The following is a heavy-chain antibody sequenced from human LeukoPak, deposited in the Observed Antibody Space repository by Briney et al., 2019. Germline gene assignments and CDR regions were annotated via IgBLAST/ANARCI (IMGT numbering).Heavy chain of an antibody. CDR2: IDSSGGYM. V-gene: IGHV3-21*01. D-gene: IGHD6-19*01. Sequence: GGSLRLSCEASGFTFNTYSMNWARQAPGKGLEWVSSIDSSGGYMFYADSVKGRFTISRDNSKNTLYLQMNSLRAEDTAVYYCAKARGYSSGWYYFDYWGQGTLVTVSS. CDR3: AKARGYSSGWYYFDY. CDR1: GFTFNTYS. J-gene: IGHJ4*02.